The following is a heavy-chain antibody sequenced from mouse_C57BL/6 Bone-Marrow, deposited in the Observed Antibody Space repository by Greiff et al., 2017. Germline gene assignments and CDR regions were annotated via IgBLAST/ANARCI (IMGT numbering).Heavy chain of an antibody. CDR2: IYPRSGNT. CDR1: GYTFTSYG. Sequence: VQRVESGAELARPGASVKLSCKASGYTFTSYGISWVKQRTGQGLEWIGEIYPRSGNTYYNEKFKGKATLTADKSSSTAYMELRSLTSEDSAVYFCASYGNSFAYGGQGTLVTVSA. V-gene: IGHV1-81*01. J-gene: IGHJ3*01. CDR3: ASYGNSFAY. D-gene: IGHD2-1*01.